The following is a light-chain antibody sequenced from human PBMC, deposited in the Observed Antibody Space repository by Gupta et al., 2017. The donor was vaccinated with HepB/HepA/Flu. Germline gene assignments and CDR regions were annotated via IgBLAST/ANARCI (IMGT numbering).Light chain of an antibody. CDR1: QGISSS. CDR3: QQISSYPLT. CDR2: AAS. V-gene: IGKV1-9*01. J-gene: IGKJ3*01. Sequence: DIQLTQSPSFLSASVGDRVIITCRASQGISSSLAWFQQKPGRAPNLLIYAASTFESGVPSRFSGSGSGTEFTLTISSLQPEDFATYYCQQISSYPLTFGPGTKVDVK.